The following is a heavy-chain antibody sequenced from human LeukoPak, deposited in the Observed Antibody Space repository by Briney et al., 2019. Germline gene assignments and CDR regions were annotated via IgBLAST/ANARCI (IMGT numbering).Heavy chain of an antibody. CDR3: ARELYGSATKILDY. CDR2: ISSSSSYI. D-gene: IGHD3-10*01. J-gene: IGHJ4*02. V-gene: IGHV3-21*01. CDR1: GFTFSTYN. Sequence: GGSLRLSCATSGFTFSTYNMNWVRQAPGKGLDWVSSISSSSSYIYYADSLKARFTTSSDNANNSLSLQMNSLRAQATAFYYCARELYGSATKILDYWGQGTLVTVSS.